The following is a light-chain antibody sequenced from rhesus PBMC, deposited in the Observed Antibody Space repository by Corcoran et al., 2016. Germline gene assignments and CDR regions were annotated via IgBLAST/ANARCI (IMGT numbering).Light chain of an antibody. CDR2: NNN. V-gene: IGLV1-72*01. CDR3: STWDSNLKVDV. CDR1: SSNFGDNY. J-gene: IGLJ6*01. Sequence: QSVLTQPPSASGAPGQSVTISCSGSSSNFGDNYVYWYQQLSGKAPKLLIYNNNQRPSGVPDRFSGSKSGTSASLAISGLQSEDEAEYYCSTWDSNLKVDVFGSGTKLTVL.